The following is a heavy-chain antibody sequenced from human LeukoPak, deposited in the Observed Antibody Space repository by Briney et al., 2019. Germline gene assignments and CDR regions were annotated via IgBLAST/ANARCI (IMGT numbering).Heavy chain of an antibody. CDR2: ISSSSSTI. CDR1: GFTFSSYS. Sequence: GGSLRLSCAASGFTFSSYSMNWVRQAPGKGLEWVSCISSSSSTIYYADSVKGRFTISRDNAKNSLYLQMNSLRAEDTAVYYCAREGYSSSWYKGSFDYWGQGTLVTVSS. J-gene: IGHJ4*02. V-gene: IGHV3-48*04. D-gene: IGHD6-13*01. CDR3: AREGYSSSWYKGSFDY.